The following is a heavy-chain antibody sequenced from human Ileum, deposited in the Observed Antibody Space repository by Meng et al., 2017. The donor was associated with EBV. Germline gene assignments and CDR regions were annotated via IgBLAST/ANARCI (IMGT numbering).Heavy chain of an antibody. CDR3: THYNWGNHPDGVY. CDR2: ISHSGGT. J-gene: IGHJ4*02. Sequence: QVQLQESGPQLVRPSEXLSLTCTVSGGSITGYFWSWVRQPPGKGLEWIGSISHSGGTAYHPSLRRRVTLSVDKSKNEFSLKLNSVTAADTAVYYCTHYNWGNHPDGVYWGQGTLVTVSS. CDR1: GGSITGYF. V-gene: IGHV4-59*04. D-gene: IGHD3-16*01.